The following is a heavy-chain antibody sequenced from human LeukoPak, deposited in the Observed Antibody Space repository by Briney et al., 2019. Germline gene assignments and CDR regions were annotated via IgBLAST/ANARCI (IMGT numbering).Heavy chain of an antibody. CDR1: GGSFSGYY. CDR2: INHSGST. CDR3: ARRGYYDSSGYSQYYFDY. D-gene: IGHD3-22*01. Sequence: SETLSLTCAVYGGSFSGYYWSWLRQPPGKGLEWIGEINHSGSTNYNPSLKSRVTISVDTSKNQFSLKLSSVTAADTAVYYCARRGYYDSSGYSQYYFDYWGQGTLVTVSS. V-gene: IGHV4-34*01. J-gene: IGHJ4*02.